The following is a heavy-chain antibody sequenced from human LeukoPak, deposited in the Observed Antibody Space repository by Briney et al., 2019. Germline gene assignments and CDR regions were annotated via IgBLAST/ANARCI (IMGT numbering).Heavy chain of an antibody. D-gene: IGHD3-22*01. CDR1: GFTFSTYW. V-gene: IGHV3-7*01. CDR3: ARTYYYDSSGYFDAFDI. Sequence: PGGSLRLSCAASGFTFSTYWMSWVRQAPGKGLEWVANIKQDGSEKYYVDSVKGRFTIFRDNAKSSLYLQMNSLRVEDTAVYYCARTYYYDSSGYFDAFDIWGQGTMVTVSS. J-gene: IGHJ3*02. CDR2: IKQDGSEK.